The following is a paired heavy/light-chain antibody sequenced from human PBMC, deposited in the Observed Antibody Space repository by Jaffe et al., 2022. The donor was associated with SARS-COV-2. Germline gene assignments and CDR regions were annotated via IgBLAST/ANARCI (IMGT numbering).Heavy chain of an antibody. CDR3: AKENRGSWTLNFDF. Sequence: EVQLVESGGGLVQPGRSLRLSCAASGFTFDDYDMHWVRQAPGKGLEWVSSISWNGGRIGYADSVKGRFTISRDNAKNSLYVQMNSLRPEDTAIYYCAKENRGSWTLNFDFWGQGTLVTVSS. V-gene: IGHV3-9*01. CDR2: ISWNGGRI. J-gene: IGHJ4*02. CDR1: GFTFDDYD. D-gene: IGHD6-13*01.
Light chain of an antibody. CDR2: GNS. Sequence: QSVLTQPPSVSGAPGQRVTISCTGSSSNIGAGYDIHWYQQLPGTAPKLLIYGNSNRPSGVPDRFSGSKSGTSASLAITGLQAEDEADYYCQSYDTSLSASVFGGGTKLTVL. CDR3: QSYDTSLSASV. CDR1: SSNIGAGYD. V-gene: IGLV1-40*01. J-gene: IGLJ2*01.